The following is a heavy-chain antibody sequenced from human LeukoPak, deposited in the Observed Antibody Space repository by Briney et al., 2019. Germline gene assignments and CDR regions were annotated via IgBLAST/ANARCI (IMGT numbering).Heavy chain of an antibody. J-gene: IGHJ4*02. D-gene: IGHD6-19*01. CDR1: GXTFSSYG. CDR3: ATSSSGWYFGDY. CDR2: ISYDGSNK. V-gene: IGHV3-30*03. Sequence: PGRSLRLSCAASGXTFSSYGMHWVRQAPGKGLEWVAVISYDGSNKYYADSVKGRFTISRDNSKNTLYLQMNSLRAEDTAVYYCATSSSGWYFGDYWGQGTLVTVSS.